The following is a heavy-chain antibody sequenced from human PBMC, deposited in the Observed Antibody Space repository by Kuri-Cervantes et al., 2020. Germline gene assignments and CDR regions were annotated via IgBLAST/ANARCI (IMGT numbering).Heavy chain of an antibody. Sequence: SETLSLTCTVSGGSISSGGYYWSWIRQPPGKGLEWIGEVNHSGSTNYNPSLKSRVTISVDTSRNQFSLKLSSVTAADTAVYYCASYDSSGYYQLHWGQGTLVTVSS. V-gene: IGHV4-39*07. J-gene: IGHJ4*02. CDR3: ASYDSSGYYQLH. CDR1: GGSISSGGYY. CDR2: VNHSGST. D-gene: IGHD3-22*01.